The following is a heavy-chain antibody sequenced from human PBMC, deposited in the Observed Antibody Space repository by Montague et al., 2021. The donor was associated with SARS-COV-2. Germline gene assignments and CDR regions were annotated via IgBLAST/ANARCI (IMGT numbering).Heavy chain of an antibody. CDR1: GGSVSSSSYY. D-gene: IGHD5-12*01. CDR2: IYYSGTT. V-gene: IGHV4-61*01. J-gene: IGHJ4*02. CDR3: ARAEATIEYYPDS. Sequence: SETLSLTCTVSGGSVSSSSYYWTWIRQPPGKGLEWIGYIYYSGTTNYIPSLKSRITISVDTSKNQFSLRLSSVTAADTAVYYCARAEATIEYYPDSWGQGTLVTVSS.